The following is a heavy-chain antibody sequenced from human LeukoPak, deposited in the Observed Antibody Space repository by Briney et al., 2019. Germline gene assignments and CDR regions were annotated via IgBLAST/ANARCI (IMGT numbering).Heavy chain of an antibody. V-gene: IGHV4-59*11. Sequence: SETLSLTCTFSGASISSHYCSWIRQSPGKGLEWIGYIYYSGGTRYNPSLGGRVTMSVDTSENQFSLKLSSVTAADTAVYYCARHGPQYCRATDCSLDYWGQGTLVTVSS. CDR2: IYYSGGT. CDR3: ARHGPQYCRATDCSLDY. D-gene: IGHD2-15*01. J-gene: IGHJ4*02. CDR1: GASISSHY.